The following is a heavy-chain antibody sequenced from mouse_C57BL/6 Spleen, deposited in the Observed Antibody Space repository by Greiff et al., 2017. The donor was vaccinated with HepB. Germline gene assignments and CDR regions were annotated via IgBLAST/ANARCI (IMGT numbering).Heavy chain of an antibody. D-gene: IGHD4-1*01. J-gene: IGHJ3*01. CDR3: TLNWEGFAY. Sequence: LVESGAELVRPGASVTLSCKASGYTFTDYEMHWVKQTPVHGLEWIGAIDPETGGTAYNQKFKGKAILTADKSSSTAYMALRSLTSEDSAVYYGTLNWEGFAYWGQGTLVTVSA. CDR2: IDPETGGT. V-gene: IGHV1-15*01. CDR1: GYTFTDYE.